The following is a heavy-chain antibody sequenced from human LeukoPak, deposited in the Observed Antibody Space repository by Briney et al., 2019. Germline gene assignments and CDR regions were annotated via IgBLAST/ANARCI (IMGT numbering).Heavy chain of an antibody. CDR2: INHSGST. CDR3: AREGARWEPSFSAFDI. J-gene: IGHJ3*02. CDR1: GGSFSGYY. Sequence: SETLSLTCAVYGGSFSGYYWSWIRQPPGKGLEWIGEINHSGSTNYNPSLKSRVTISVDTSKNQFSLKLSSVTAADTAVYYCAREGARWEPSFSAFDIWGQWTMVTVSS. V-gene: IGHV4-34*01. D-gene: IGHD1-26*01.